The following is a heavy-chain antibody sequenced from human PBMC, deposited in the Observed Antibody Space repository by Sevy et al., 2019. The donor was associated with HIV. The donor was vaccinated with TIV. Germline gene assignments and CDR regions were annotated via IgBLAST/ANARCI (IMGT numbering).Heavy chain of an antibody. D-gene: IGHD6-25*01. V-gene: IGHV3-23*01. CDR3: AKEAAMWYV. J-gene: IGHJ6*02. Sequence: GGSLRLSCAASGFTFISYAMSWVRQAPGKGLEWVSTISHSGGSTYYADSVKGRFSISRDNSKNTVDLQMNSLRAEDTAVYYCAKEAAMWYVWGQGTTVTVSS. CDR2: ISHSGGST. CDR1: GFTFISYA.